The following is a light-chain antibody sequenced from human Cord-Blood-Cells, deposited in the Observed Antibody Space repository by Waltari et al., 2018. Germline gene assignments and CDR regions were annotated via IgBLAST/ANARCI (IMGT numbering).Light chain of an antibody. CDR3: MQGTHWPPFT. CDR1: QSLVHSDGNTY. J-gene: IGKJ3*01. V-gene: IGKV2-30*02. CDR2: KVS. Sequence: DAAMTQSPLSLPVTLGQPASISCRSSQSLVHSDGNTYLNWFQQRPGQSPRRLIYKVSNRDSGVPDRFSGSWSGTDFTLKISRVEAEDVGVYYCMQGTHWPPFTFGPGTKVDIK.